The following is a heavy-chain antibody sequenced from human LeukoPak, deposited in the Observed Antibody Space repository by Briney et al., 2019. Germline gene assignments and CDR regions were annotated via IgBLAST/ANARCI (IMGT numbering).Heavy chain of an antibody. J-gene: IGHJ4*02. CDR3: ARGLGRSSWYFLY. Sequence: ASVKVSCKASGYTFPSYDINWVRQAPGQGLEWMGWMNPNSGNTGYAQKFQGGVTMTRNTSISTAYMELSSLRSEDTAVYYCARGLGRSSWYFLYWGQGTLVTVSS. CDR1: GYTFPSYD. CDR2: MNPNSGNT. V-gene: IGHV1-8*01. D-gene: IGHD6-13*01.